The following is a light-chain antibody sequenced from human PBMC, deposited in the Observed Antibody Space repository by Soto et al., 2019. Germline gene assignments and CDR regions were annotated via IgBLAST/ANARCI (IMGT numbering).Light chain of an antibody. CDR2: AAS. CDR1: QSIRSS. V-gene: IGKV1-39*01. CDR3: QQSYSTPQT. Sequence: DIQMTQSPSSLSASVGDRVTITCRASQSIRSSLNWYQQKPGKAPKFLIHAASSLQSGVPSRFSGSGSGTDFTLTISSLQPEDFATYYCQQSYSTPQTCGQGTKVEIK. J-gene: IGKJ1*01.